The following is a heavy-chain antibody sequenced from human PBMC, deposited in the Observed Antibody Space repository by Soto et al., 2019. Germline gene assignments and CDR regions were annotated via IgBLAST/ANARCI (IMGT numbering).Heavy chain of an antibody. J-gene: IGHJ5*02. CDR2: ISGSGGST. CDR3: AKSPLTTVTTLNWFDP. D-gene: IGHD4-17*01. Sequence: GGSLRLSCAASGFTFSSYAMSWVRQAPGKGLEWVSAISGSGGSTYYADSVKGRFTISRDNSKNTLYLQMNSLRAEDTAVYYCAKSPLTTVTTLNWFDPWGQGTLVTVSS. V-gene: IGHV3-23*01. CDR1: GFTFSSYA.